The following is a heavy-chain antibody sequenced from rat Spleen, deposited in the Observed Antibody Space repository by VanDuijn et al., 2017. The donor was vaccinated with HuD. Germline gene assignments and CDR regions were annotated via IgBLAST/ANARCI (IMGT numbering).Heavy chain of an antibody. J-gene: IGHJ4*01. CDR3: TTWDA. V-gene: IGHV5S10*01. CDR2: ISYDGSST. CDR1: GFTFSDYA. Sequence: EVQLVESGGGLVQPGNSLKLSCAASGFTFSDYAMAWVRQSPEKGLEWVASISYDGSSTYYRDSVKGRFTISRDNAKSTLYLQMDSLRSEDTATYYCTTWDAWGQGASVTVSS.